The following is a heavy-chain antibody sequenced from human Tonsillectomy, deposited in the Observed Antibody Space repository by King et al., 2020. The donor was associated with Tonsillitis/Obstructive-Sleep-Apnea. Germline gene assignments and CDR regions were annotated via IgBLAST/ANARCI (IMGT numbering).Heavy chain of an antibody. J-gene: IGHJ4*02. Sequence: VQLVESGGGLVQPGGSLRLSCAASGFTFSSYSMNWVRQAPGKGLEWVSYISSSSSTIYYADPVKGRFTISRDNAKNSLYLQMNSLRDEDTAVYYCARVAVIVATINYFDYWGQGTLVTVSS. CDR1: GFTFSSYS. CDR3: ARVAVIVATINYFDY. D-gene: IGHD5-12*01. CDR2: ISSSSSTI. V-gene: IGHV3-48*02.